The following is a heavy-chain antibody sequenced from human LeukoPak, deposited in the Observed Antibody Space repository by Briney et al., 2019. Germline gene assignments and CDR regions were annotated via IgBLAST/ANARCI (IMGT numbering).Heavy chain of an antibody. D-gene: IGHD3-10*01. CDR1: GYSFTNYW. CDR3: ARYLVRGALYYFDY. CDR2: IYPGDSDT. V-gene: IGHV5-51*01. Sequence: GESPKISCKGSGYSFTNYWIGWVRQMPGKGLEWMGIIYPGDSDTRYSPSFQGQVTISADKSISTAYLQWGSLKASDTAVYYCARYLVRGALYYFDYWGQGTLVTVSS. J-gene: IGHJ4*02.